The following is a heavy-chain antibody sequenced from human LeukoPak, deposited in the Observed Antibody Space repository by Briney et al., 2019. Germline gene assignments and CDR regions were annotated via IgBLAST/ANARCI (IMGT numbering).Heavy chain of an antibody. D-gene: IGHD6-13*01. CDR2: ISGSGGST. J-gene: IGHJ4*02. CDR1: GFTFSSNA. V-gene: IGHV3-23*01. CDR3: AKDRGSYSSSPTGY. Sequence: PGGSLRLSCPAAGFTFSSNAMSWVRQAPGEGLEWVSAISGSGGSTYYADSVKGRVTISRDNSKNTLYLQMNSLRAEDTALYYCAKDRGSYSSSPTGYWGQGTLVTVPS.